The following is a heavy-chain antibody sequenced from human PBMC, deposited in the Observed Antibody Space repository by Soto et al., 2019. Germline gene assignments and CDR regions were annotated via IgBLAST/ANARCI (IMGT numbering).Heavy chain of an antibody. CDR1: GGSISSAYC. CDR2: VYQGGGT. Sequence: SATLSLTCTGSGGSISSAYCWSWIRQPPGKGLEWIGYVYQGGGTSYNPSLKSRVNISVDRSKNQFSLNLSSVTAADTAIYYCARDSGLHQGWFHPWGQGIQVTVSS. J-gene: IGHJ5*02. V-gene: IGHV4-30-2*01. CDR3: ARDSGLHQGWFHP. D-gene: IGHD5-12*01.